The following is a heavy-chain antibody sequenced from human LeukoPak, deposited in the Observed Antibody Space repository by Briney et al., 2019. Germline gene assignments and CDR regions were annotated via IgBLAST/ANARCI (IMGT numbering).Heavy chain of an antibody. CDR1: GGSISSSSYY. V-gene: IGHV4-39*02. CDR2: TYYVGST. Sequence: SETLSLTCTVSGGSISSSSYYLDWIRQPPGKGLEWIGSTYYVGSTYYNPSLKSRVTVSVDTSKNQFSLKLSSVTAADTAVYYCAREGERVEDGYNYNYWGQGTLVTVSS. D-gene: IGHD5-24*01. J-gene: IGHJ4*02. CDR3: AREGERVEDGYNYNY.